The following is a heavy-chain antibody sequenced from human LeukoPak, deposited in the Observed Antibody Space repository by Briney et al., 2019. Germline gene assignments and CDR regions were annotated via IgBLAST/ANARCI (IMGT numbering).Heavy chain of an antibody. Sequence: SETLSLTCTVSGGSISSYYWSWIRQPPGKGLEWIGYIYYSGSTNYNPSLKSRVTISVDTSKNQFSLKLSSVTAADTAVYYCARGPGGGTWFDYWGQGTLVTVSS. J-gene: IGHJ5*01. CDR2: IYYSGST. D-gene: IGHD3-16*01. CDR3: ARGPGGGTWFDY. CDR1: GGSISSYY. V-gene: IGHV4-59*01.